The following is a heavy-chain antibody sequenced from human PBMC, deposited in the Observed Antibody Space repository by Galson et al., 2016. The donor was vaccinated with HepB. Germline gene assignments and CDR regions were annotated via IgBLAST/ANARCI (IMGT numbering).Heavy chain of an antibody. CDR3: ARHDYGDFLFDY. J-gene: IGHJ4*02. D-gene: IGHD4-17*01. CDR1: GGSISSSRHY. Sequence: TLPLTCAVSGGSISSSRHYWGWIRQPPGKGLEWIASMYYSGSTYYNPSLKSRVTISVDTSKNQLSLELSSVTAADTAMYYCARHDYGDFLFDYWGQGTLVIVSS. CDR2: MYYSGST. V-gene: IGHV4-39*01.